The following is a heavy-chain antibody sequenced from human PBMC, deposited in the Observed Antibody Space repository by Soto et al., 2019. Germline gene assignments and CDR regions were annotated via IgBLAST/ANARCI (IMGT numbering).Heavy chain of an antibody. D-gene: IGHD6-13*01. V-gene: IGHV3-30-3*01. J-gene: IGHJ4*02. CDR3: ARVIAAAGTPIDY. CDR2: ISYDGSNK. CDR1: GFTFSSYA. Sequence: GGSLRLSCAASGFTFSSYAMHWVRQAPGKGLEWVAVISYDGSNKYYADSVKGRFTISRDNSKNTLYLQMNSLRAEDTAVYYCARVIAAAGTPIDYWGQGTLVTVSS.